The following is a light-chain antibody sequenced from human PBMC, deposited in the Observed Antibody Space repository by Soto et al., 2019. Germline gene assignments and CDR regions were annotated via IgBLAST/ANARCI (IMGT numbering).Light chain of an antibody. CDR3: SAYTTSIALHV. CDR1: SIDVAEYKY. V-gene: IGLV2-14*03. CDR2: DVS. J-gene: IGLJ1*01. Sequence: QSVLTQPASVSGSPGQSITISCTETSIDVAEYKYVSWYQQHPGRAPKLIIYDVSNRPSGVSNRFSGSKSGITASLTISGLQDEDEADYYCSAYTTSIALHVFGAGTKLNVL.